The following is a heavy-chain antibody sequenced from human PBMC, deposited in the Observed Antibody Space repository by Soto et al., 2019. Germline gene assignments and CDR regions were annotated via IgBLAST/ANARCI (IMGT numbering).Heavy chain of an antibody. J-gene: IGHJ4*02. CDR1: GFSLSTSGVG. V-gene: IGHV2-5*02. CDR2: IYWDDNK. D-gene: IGHD3-9*01. Sequence: QITLKESGPPLVKPTQTLTLTCTFSGFSLSTSGVGVGWIRQPPGKALEWLALIYWDDNKRYSPSLKTRLTINKDTSKNQVVLTMTNMDPVDTATYYCAHREVLTDLDCWGQGTLVTVSS. CDR3: AHREVLTDLDC.